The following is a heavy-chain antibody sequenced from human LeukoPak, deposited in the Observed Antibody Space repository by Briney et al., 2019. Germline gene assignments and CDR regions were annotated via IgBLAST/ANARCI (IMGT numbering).Heavy chain of an antibody. D-gene: IGHD3-22*01. J-gene: IGHJ3*02. CDR2: IYPADSDI. CDR1: GYSITNYW. Sequence: GESLKISCRGSGYSITNYWIAWVRQMPGKGLEWMGIIYPADSDIRYSPSFQGQVTISADKSISTAYLQWSSLKASDTAMYYCASQYYYDSNSTFDIWGQGTMVTVSS. V-gene: IGHV5-51*01. CDR3: ASQYYYDSNSTFDI.